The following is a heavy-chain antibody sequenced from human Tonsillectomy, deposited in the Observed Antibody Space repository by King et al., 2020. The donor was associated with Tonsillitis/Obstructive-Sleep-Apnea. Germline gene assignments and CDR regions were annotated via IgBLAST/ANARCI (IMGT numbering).Heavy chain of an antibody. CDR3: AGSYYDFWSGYRDYYYMDV. V-gene: IGHV4-59*01. D-gene: IGHD3-3*01. J-gene: IGHJ6*03. CDR1: GGSISSYY. Sequence: QLQESGPGLVKPSETLSLTCTVSGGSISSYYWSWIRQPPGKGLEWIGYIYYSGSTNYNPSLKSRVTISVDTSKNQFSLKLSSVTAADTAVYHCAGSYYDFWSGYRDYYYMDVWGKGTTVTVSS. CDR2: IYYSGST.